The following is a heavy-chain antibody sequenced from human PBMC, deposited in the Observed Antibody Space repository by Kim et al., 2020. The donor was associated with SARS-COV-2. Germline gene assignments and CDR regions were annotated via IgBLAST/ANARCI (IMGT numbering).Heavy chain of an antibody. J-gene: IGHJ4*02. Sequence: SETLSLTCTVSGGSVSSGSYYWSWIRQPPGKGLEWIGYIYYSGSTNYNPSLKSRVTISVDTSKNQFSLKLSSVTAADTAVYYCARGLKYYDSSGYYDYWGQGTLVTVSS. V-gene: IGHV4-61*01. CDR2: IYYSGST. CDR3: ARGLKYYDSSGYYDY. CDR1: GGSVSSGSYY. D-gene: IGHD3-22*01.